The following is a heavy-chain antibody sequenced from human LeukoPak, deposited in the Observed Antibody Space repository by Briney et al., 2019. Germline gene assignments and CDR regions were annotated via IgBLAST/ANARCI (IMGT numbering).Heavy chain of an antibody. D-gene: IGHD3-3*01. Sequence: GSLRLSCAASGFTFSSYSMNWVRQAPGKGLEWVSYIGSSSSTIYYADSVKGRFTISRDNAKNSLYLQMNSLRDEDTAVYYCARDHKRITTFGVRDNWFDPWGQGTLVTVSS. CDR1: GFTFSSYS. J-gene: IGHJ5*02. CDR2: IGSSSSTI. V-gene: IGHV3-48*02. CDR3: ARDHKRITTFGVRDNWFDP.